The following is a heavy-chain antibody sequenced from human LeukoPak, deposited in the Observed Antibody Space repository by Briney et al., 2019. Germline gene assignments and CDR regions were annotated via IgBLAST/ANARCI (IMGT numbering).Heavy chain of an antibody. D-gene: IGHD4-17*01. J-gene: IGHJ3*02. V-gene: IGHV1-18*01. CDR2: ISAYNGST. Sequence: VASVKVSCKASGYTFTSYGITWVRQAPGQGLEWMGWISAYNGSTNYAQRLQGRVTMTTDTSTSTAYMELRSLRSDDTAVYYCARDFRGNTVTSKGYTFDIWGQGTMVTVSS. CDR1: GYTFTSYG. CDR3: ARDFRGNTVTSKGYTFDI.